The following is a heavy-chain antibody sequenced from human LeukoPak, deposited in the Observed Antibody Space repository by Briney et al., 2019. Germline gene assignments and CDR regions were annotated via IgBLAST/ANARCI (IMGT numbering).Heavy chain of an antibody. Sequence: PGRSLRLSCAASGFTFSSYGMHWVRQAPGKGLEWVAVIWYDGSNKYYADPVKGRFTISRDNSKNTLYLQMNSLRAEDTAVYYCARDSNELPYYGSGNRPDYWGQGTLVTVSS. D-gene: IGHD3-10*01. V-gene: IGHV3-33*01. CDR2: IWYDGSNK. CDR1: GFTFSSYG. CDR3: ARDSNELPYYGSGNRPDY. J-gene: IGHJ4*02.